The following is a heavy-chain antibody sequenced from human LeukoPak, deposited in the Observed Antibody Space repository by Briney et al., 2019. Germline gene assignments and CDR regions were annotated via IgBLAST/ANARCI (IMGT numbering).Heavy chain of an antibody. CDR3: AGGFRGLSRYQSMVRGVGNWFDP. Sequence: PGGSLRLSCAASGFTFSSYGMSWVRQAPGKGLEWVSAISGSGGSTYYADSVKGRFTISRDNSKNTLYLQMNSLRAEDTAVYYCAGGFRGLSRYQSMVRGVGNWFDPWGQGTLVTVSS. D-gene: IGHD3-10*01. CDR2: ISGSGGST. J-gene: IGHJ5*02. V-gene: IGHV3-23*01. CDR1: GFTFSSYG.